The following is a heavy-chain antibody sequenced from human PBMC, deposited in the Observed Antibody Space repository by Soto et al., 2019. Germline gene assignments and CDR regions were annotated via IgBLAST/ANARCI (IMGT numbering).Heavy chain of an antibody. Sequence: QVQLVESGGGVVQPGRSLRLSCAASAFTLSKFVMHWVRQAPGKGLEWVAVTSNDGSNTFYAGSVKGRFTISRDNSKSVVYLQMTSLRDEDTAVYYCARGNMDVWGRGTTVTVSS. D-gene: IGHD1-1*01. CDR2: TSNDGSNT. J-gene: IGHJ6*02. CDR1: AFTLSKFV. CDR3: ARGNMDV. V-gene: IGHV3-30-3*01.